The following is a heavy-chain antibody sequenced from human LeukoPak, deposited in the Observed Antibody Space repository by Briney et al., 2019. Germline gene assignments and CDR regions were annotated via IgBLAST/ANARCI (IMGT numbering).Heavy chain of an antibody. CDR2: IRYDGSNK. J-gene: IGHJ1*01. CDR3: ASYSSSWHWGEYFQY. Sequence: PGGSLGLSCAASGFTFSSYGMHWVRQAPGKGLEWVAFIRYDGSNKYYADSVKGRFTISRDNAKNSLYLQMNSLRAEDTAVYYCASYSSSWHWGEYFQYWGQGTLVTVSS. V-gene: IGHV3-30*02. D-gene: IGHD6-13*01. CDR1: GFTFSSYG.